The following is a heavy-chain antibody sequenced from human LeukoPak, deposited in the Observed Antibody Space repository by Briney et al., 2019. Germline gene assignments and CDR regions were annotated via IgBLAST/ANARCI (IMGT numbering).Heavy chain of an antibody. D-gene: IGHD6-6*01. J-gene: IGHJ6*03. CDR1: GGSISSGSYY. CDR2: IYTSGST. CDR3: ARVKEQLVPYYYYYMDV. Sequence: SQTLSLTCTVSGGSISSGSYYWSWIRQPAGKGLEWIGRIYTSGSTNYNPSLKSRVTISVDTSKNQFSLKLSSVTAADTAVYYCARVKEQLVPYYYYYMDVWGKGTTVTVSS. V-gene: IGHV4-61*02.